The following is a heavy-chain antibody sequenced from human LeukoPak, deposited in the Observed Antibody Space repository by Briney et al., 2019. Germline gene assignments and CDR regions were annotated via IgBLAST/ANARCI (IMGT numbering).Heavy chain of an antibody. J-gene: IGHJ4*02. V-gene: IGHV4-4*07. Sequence: SETLSLTCTVSGGSISSYSWNWLRQPAGKGLEWIGRIYTSGSTNYNPSLKSRVTMSVDTSKNQFSLKLSSVTAADTAVYYCARAATGIFYYFDYWGQGTLVTVSS. D-gene: IGHD2-8*02. CDR2: IYTSGST. CDR3: ARAATGIFYYFDY. CDR1: GGSISSYS.